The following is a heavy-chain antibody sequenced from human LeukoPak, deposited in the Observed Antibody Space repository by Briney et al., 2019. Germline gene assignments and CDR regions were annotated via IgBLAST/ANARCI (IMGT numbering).Heavy chain of an antibody. D-gene: IGHD3-22*01. V-gene: IGHV3-48*04. CDR2: ISSSSSTI. CDR1: GFTFSSYS. Sequence: GGSLRLSCAASGFTFSSYSMNWVRQAPGKGLEWVSYISSSSSTIYYADSVKGRFTISRDNAKNSLYLQMNSLRAEDTAVYYCAREKYDYYDSSGYYGTGGAFDIWGQGTMVTVSS. J-gene: IGHJ3*02. CDR3: AREKYDYYDSSGYYGTGGAFDI.